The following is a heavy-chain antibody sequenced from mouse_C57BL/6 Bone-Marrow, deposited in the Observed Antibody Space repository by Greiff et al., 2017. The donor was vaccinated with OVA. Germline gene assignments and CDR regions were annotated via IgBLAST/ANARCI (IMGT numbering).Heavy chain of an antibody. CDR1: GFTFSDYY. D-gene: IGHD2-3*01. V-gene: IGHV5-12*01. CDR3: ARHDRWGLFDY. Sequence: EVQGVESGGGLVQPGGSLKLSCAASGFTFSDYYMYWVRQTPEKRLEWVAYISNGGGSTYYPDTVKGRFTISRDKAKNTLYLQMSRLKSEDTAMYYCARHDRWGLFDYWGQGTTLTVSS. CDR2: ISNGGGST. J-gene: IGHJ2*01.